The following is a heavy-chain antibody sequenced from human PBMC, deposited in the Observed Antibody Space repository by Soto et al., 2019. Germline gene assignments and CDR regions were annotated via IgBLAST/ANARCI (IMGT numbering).Heavy chain of an antibody. D-gene: IGHD6-13*01. CDR3: ARDLNFRYSSSLFY. J-gene: IGHJ4*02. CDR1: GGTFSSYA. V-gene: IGHV1-69*06. CDR2: IIPIFGTA. Sequence: SVKVSCKASGGTFSSYAISWVLQAPGQGLEWMGGIIPIFGTANYAQKFQGRVTITADKSTSTAYMELSSLRSEDTAVYYCARDLNFRYSSSLFYWGQGTLVTVSS.